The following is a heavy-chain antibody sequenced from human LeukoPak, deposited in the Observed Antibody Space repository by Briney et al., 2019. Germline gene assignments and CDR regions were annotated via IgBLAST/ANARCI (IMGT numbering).Heavy chain of an antibody. J-gene: IGHJ4*02. CDR3: ARVSDYVWGSPFDY. Sequence: PSETLSLTCSVSGGSISSGGYYWSWIRQHPGMGLEWIGYISYSGSAYYIPSLKSRVTISVDTSKNRFSLKLNSVTAADTAAYYCARVSDYVWGSPFDYWGQGTLVTVSS. D-gene: IGHD3-16*01. V-gene: IGHV4-31*03. CDR1: GGSISSGGYY. CDR2: ISYSGSA.